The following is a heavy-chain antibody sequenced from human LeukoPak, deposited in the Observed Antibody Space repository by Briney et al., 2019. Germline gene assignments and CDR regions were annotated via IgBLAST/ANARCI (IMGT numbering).Heavy chain of an antibody. CDR2: IRYDGSNK. D-gene: IGHD3-10*01. CDR1: GFTFSSYG. J-gene: IGHJ3*02. V-gene: IGHV3-30*02. CDR3: AKDLEGVANIGGDAFDI. Sequence: PGGSLRLSCAASGFTFSSYGMHWVRQAPGKGLEWVAFIRYDGSNKYYADSVKGRFTISRDNSKNTLYLQMNSLRAEDTAVYYCAKDLEGVANIGGDAFDIWGQGTMVTVSS.